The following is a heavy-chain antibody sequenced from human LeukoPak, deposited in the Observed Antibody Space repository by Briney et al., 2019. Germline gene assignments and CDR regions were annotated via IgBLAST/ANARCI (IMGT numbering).Heavy chain of an antibody. CDR1: GFTFSSYA. J-gene: IGHJ2*01. CDR2: ISGSGGST. V-gene: IGHV3-23*01. D-gene: IGHD1-1*01. Sequence: GGSLRLSCAASGFTFSSYAMSWVRQAPGKGLEWDSAISGSGGSTYYADSVKGRFTISRDNSKNTLYLQMSSLRAEDTAVYYCAKDASNYFWYFDLWGRGTLVTVSS. CDR3: AKDASNYFWYFDL.